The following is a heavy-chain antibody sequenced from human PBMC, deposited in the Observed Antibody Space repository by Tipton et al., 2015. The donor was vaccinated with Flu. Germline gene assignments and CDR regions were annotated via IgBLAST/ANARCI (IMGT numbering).Heavy chain of an antibody. J-gene: IGHJ3*02. CDR2: IYTTGST. Sequence: TLSLTCTVSGGSISTFFWYWIRQPAGKGLEWIGRIYTTGSTNYNPSLESRVTMSVDTAKNQFSLQLTSVTAADTAVYYCARALNSGREYAFDIWGQGAVVTVSS. D-gene: IGHD6-19*01. CDR3: ARALNSGREYAFDI. CDR1: GGSISTFF. V-gene: IGHV4-4*07.